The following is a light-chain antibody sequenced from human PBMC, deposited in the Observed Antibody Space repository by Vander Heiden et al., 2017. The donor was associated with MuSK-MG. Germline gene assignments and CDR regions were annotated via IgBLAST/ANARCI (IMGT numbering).Light chain of an antibody. V-gene: IGKV1-33*01. CDR2: DAS. J-gene: IGKJ5*01. CDR3: QQDYNLPLT. CDR1: QEISNY. Sequence: HITQSPSSLSASVGDRVTITCQASQEISNYLNWYQQKLGKAPKLLIYDASNLETGVLSRFSGSGSGTDFTFTISSLQAEDSATDYGQQDYNLPLTCGQGTRLEIK.